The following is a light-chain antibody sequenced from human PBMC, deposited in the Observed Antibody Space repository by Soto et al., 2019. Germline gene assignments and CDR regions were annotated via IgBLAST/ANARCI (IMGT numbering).Light chain of an antibody. Sequence: EIVMTQSPATLSVSPGERATRSCRASQNIGNNLGWYQQTPGQAPRLLIHGATTRATGIPDRFSGCGSGTVFTLTINILEPDDFAVYYCHQYGNSPQTFGQGTKGDIK. J-gene: IGKJ1*01. CDR3: HQYGNSPQT. CDR2: GAT. V-gene: IGKV3D-15*01. CDR1: QNIGNN.